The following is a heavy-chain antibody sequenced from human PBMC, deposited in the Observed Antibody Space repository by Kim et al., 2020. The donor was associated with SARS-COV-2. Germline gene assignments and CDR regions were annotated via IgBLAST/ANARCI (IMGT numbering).Heavy chain of an antibody. Sequence: GGSLRLSCAASGFIFSNAWMSWVRQAPGKGLEWVGRIKSKTDGGTADYAAPVKGRFTISRDDSINTLYLQMNSLKTEDTAVYFCTTEINYYDTNGYYALFDHWGQGTLVTVSP. CDR1: GFIFSNAW. J-gene: IGHJ4*02. V-gene: IGHV3-15*01. D-gene: IGHD3-22*01. CDR2: IKSKTDGGTA. CDR3: TTEINYYDTNGYYALFDH.